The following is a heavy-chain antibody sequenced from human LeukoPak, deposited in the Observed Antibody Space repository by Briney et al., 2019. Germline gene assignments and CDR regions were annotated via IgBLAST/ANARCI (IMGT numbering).Heavy chain of an antibody. CDR1: GFTFSSYW. V-gene: IGHV3-74*01. CDR3: ARDLVSYYYDRGGDY. J-gene: IGHJ4*02. Sequence: GGSLRLSCAASGFTFSSYWMHWVRQAPGKGLVWVSRINSDGSTTIYADSVKGRFTISRDNAENTLYLQMNSLRAEDTAVYYCARDLVSYYYDRGGDYWGQGTLVTVSS. D-gene: IGHD3-22*01. CDR2: INSDGSTT.